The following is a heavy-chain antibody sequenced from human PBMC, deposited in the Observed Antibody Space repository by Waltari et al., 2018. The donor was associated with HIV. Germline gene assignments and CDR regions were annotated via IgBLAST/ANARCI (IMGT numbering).Heavy chain of an antibody. V-gene: IGHV1-18*01. CDR2: ISGYNGNT. J-gene: IGHJ6*02. D-gene: IGHD3-10*01. Sequence: VQLVQSGAEMRKPGASVKVSCRASGYTFSAYTISWVRQAPGQGLEWMGWISGYNGNTNYAQKFQGRVNMTTDTSTSTAHMELRSLGSDDTAVYYCARGVSIVRGVMIRGHMDVWGQGTTVTVSS. CDR3: ARGVSIVRGVMIRGHMDV. CDR1: GYTFSAYT.